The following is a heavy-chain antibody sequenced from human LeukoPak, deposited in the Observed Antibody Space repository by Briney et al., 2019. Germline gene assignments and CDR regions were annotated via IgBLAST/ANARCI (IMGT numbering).Heavy chain of an antibody. Sequence: PSETLSLTCTVSGGSISSSSYYWGWIRQPPGKGLEWIGSIYYSGSTYYNPSLKSRVTISVDTSKNQFSLKLSSVTAADTAVYYCARVLDYDDEMDVWGKGTTVTVSS. CDR3: ARVLDYDDEMDV. J-gene: IGHJ6*03. CDR2: IYYSGST. CDR1: GGSISSSSYY. V-gene: IGHV4-39*07. D-gene: IGHD3-3*01.